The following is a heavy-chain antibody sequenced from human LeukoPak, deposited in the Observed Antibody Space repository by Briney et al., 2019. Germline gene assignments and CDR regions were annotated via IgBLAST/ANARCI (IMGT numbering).Heavy chain of an antibody. J-gene: IGHJ6*04. D-gene: IGHD6-13*01. V-gene: IGHV3-48*03. Sequence: GGSLRLSCAASGFTFSSYEMNWVRQAPGKGLEWVSYISSSGSTIYYADSVKGRFTTSRDNAKNSLYLQMNSLRAEDTAVYYCARVISSSLYYYYGMDVWGKGTTVTVSS. CDR2: ISSSGSTI. CDR3: ARVISSSLYYYYGMDV. CDR1: GFTFSSYE.